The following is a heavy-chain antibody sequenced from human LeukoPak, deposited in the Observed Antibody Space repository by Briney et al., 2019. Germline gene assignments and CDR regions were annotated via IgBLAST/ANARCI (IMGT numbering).Heavy chain of an antibody. CDR2: IIPIFGTA. CDR3: ARSSVATIHRYFDY. Sequence: ASVKVSCKASGGTFSSYAISWVRQAPGQGLEWMGGIIPIFGTANYAHKFQGRVTITTDESTSTAYMELSSLRSEDTAVYYCARSSVATIHRYFDYWGQGTLVTVSS. CDR1: GGTFSSYA. V-gene: IGHV1-69*05. D-gene: IGHD5-12*01. J-gene: IGHJ4*02.